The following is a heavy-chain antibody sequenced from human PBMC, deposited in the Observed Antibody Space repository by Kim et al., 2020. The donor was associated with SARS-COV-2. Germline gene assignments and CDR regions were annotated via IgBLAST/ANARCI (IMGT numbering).Heavy chain of an antibody. V-gene: IGHV4-39*01. CDR3: ARQGAHSSLNYYYYYGMDV. J-gene: IGHJ6*02. D-gene: IGHD6-13*01. CDR2: IYYSGST. Sequence: SETLSLTCTVSGGSISSSSYYWGWIRQPPGKGLEWIGSIYYSGSTYYNPSLKSRVTISVDTSKNQFSLKLSSVTAADTDVYYCARQGAHSSLNYYYYYGMDVWGQGTTVTVSS. CDR1: GGSISSSSYY.